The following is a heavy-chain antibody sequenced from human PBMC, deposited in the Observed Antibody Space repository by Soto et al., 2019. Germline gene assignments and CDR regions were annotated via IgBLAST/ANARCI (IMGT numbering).Heavy chain of an antibody. D-gene: IGHD6-13*01. CDR2: ISGSGGST. Sequence: GGSLRLSCAASGFTFSSYAMSWVRQAPGKGLEWVSAISGSGGSTYYADSVKGRFTISRDNAKNSLYLQMNSLRAEDTAVYYCARDDSRPSIAAAEGYGMDVWGQGTTVTVSS. CDR3: ARDDSRPSIAAAEGYGMDV. CDR1: GFTFSSYA. J-gene: IGHJ6*02. V-gene: IGHV3-23*01.